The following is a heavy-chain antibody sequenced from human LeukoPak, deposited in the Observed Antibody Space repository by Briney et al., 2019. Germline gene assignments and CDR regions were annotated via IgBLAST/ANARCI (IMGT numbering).Heavy chain of an antibody. D-gene: IGHD3-22*01. CDR3: ARAQDSSGYYYRQYFQH. Sequence: SETLSLTCAVYVESVSGYYWSWIRQPPGKGLEWIGEIHHSGSTNYNPSLKSRVTISVDTSKNQFSLKLSSVTAADTAVYYCARAQDSSGYYYRQYFQHWGQGTLVTVSS. V-gene: IGHV4-34*01. CDR1: VESVSGYY. CDR2: IHHSGST. J-gene: IGHJ1*01.